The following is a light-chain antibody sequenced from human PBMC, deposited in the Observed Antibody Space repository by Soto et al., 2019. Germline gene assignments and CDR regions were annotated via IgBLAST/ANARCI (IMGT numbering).Light chain of an antibody. CDR3: AAWDDSLNGRV. Sequence: QSVLTQPPSASGTPGQRVTISCSGSNSNIGSNTVNWYQQLRGTAPKLLIYYDNLRPSGVPDRISGSKSGTSASLAISGLQSDDEADYYCAAWDDSLNGRVFGTGTKLTVL. J-gene: IGLJ1*01. CDR2: YDN. CDR1: NSNIGSNT. V-gene: IGLV1-44*01.